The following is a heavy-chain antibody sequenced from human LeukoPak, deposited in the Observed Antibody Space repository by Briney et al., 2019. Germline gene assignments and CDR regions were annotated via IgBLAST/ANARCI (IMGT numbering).Heavy chain of an antibody. Sequence: GGSLRLSCAASGFTVSSNYMSWVRQAPGKGLEWVSVIYSGGSTYYADSVKGRFTISRHNSKNTLYLQMNSLRAEDTAVYYCASQGRGYCSGGSCYGEAFDIWGQGTMVTVSS. J-gene: IGHJ3*02. CDR1: GFTVSSNY. D-gene: IGHD2-15*01. CDR3: ASQGRGYCSGGSCYGEAFDI. CDR2: IYSGGST. V-gene: IGHV3-53*04.